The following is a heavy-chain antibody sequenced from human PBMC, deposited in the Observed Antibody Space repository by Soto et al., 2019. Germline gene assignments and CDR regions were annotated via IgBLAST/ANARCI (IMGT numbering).Heavy chain of an antibody. V-gene: IGHV3-23*01. CDR1: GFTFSSYA. Sequence: PGGSLRLSCAASGFTFSSYAMSWVRQAPGKGLEWVSAISGSGGSTYYADSVKGRFTISRDNSKNTLYLQMNSLRAEDTAVYYCAKDLYYDSSGYYYHDAFDIWGQGTMVTVS. CDR2: ISGSGGST. CDR3: AKDLYYDSSGYYYHDAFDI. D-gene: IGHD3-22*01. J-gene: IGHJ3*02.